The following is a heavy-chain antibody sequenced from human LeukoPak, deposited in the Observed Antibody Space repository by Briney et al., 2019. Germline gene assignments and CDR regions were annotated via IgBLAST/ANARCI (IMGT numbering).Heavy chain of an antibody. CDR3: ARDNYYEGAFDV. CDR1: GGSIDITNY. Sequence: SETLSLTCGVSGGSIDITNYWSWVRQAPGKGLEWIGEISHGGTTNYNPSLRSRVAMPLDRANNQFSLSLTSVTAADTAVYYCARDNYYEGAFDVWGQGTMVTVSS. D-gene: IGHD3-22*01. J-gene: IGHJ3*01. V-gene: IGHV4-4*02. CDR2: ISHGGTT.